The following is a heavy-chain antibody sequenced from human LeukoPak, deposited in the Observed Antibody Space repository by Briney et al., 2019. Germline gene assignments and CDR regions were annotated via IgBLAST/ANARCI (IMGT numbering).Heavy chain of an antibody. D-gene: IGHD1-1*01. CDR3: ARDDWNDGGWFDS. Sequence: SGTLSLTCAVPGGSISSSNWWNWVRQPPGKGLEWIGEIYHSGSTNYNPSLKSRVTISVDKSKNQFSLKLSSVTAADTAVYYCARDDWNDGGWFDSWGQGTLVTVSS. CDR1: GGSISSSNW. V-gene: IGHV4-4*02. CDR2: IYHSGST. J-gene: IGHJ5*01.